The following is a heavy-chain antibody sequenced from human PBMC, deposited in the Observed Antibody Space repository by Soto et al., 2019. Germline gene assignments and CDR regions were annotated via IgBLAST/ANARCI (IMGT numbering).Heavy chain of an antibody. CDR3: ASRSAMVLSLTY. D-gene: IGHD2-8*01. Sequence: VGPLRLSFVASGFSFSSYALNWVRQAPGKGLEWVSTISGSFGIIYYADSVQGRFTVSRDNSKNTLYLQMNSLRAEDTAVYYCASRSAMVLSLTYWAPGTQVTVPS. CDR2: ISGSFGII. CDR1: GFSFSSYA. V-gene: IGHV3-23*01. J-gene: IGHJ4*02.